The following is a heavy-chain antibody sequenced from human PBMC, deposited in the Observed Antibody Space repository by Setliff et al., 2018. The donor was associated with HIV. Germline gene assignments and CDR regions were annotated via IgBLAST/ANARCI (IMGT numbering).Heavy chain of an antibody. CDR2: ISYDGINK. V-gene: IGHV3-30*04. J-gene: IGHJ4*02. CDR3: ARAVHSGWYYFDY. Sequence: PGGSLRLSCAASGFIFSSYAMHWVRQAPGKGLEWVAVISYDGINKYYADSVKGRFTISRDNAKNSLYLQMNSLRAEDTAVYYCARAVHSGWYYFDYWGQGTLVTVSS. CDR1: GFIFSSYA. D-gene: IGHD6-19*01.